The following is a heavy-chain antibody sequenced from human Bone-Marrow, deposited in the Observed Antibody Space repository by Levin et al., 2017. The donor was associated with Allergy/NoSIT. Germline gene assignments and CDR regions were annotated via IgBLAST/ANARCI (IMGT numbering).Heavy chain of an antibody. V-gene: IGHV1-18*04. CDR1: GYTFTNFG. CDR2: INVDSGGT. CDR3: ARGVVSYDFWSGYQYYFDY. Sequence: ASVKVSCKASGYTFTNFGIGWVRQAPGQGLEWMAWINVDSGGTQYSQELQDRVTLTTDTSTGTAYMELRNLRSDDTAVYYCARGVVSYDFWSGYQYYFDYWGQGTLVTVSS. J-gene: IGHJ4*02. D-gene: IGHD3-3*01.